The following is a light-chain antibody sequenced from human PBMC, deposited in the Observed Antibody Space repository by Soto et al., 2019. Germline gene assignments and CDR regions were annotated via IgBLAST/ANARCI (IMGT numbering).Light chain of an antibody. CDR2: DTS. CDR3: QQYGSIPRT. V-gene: IGKV3D-20*01. CDR1: QSVTSNY. J-gene: IGKJ1*01. Sequence: EIGLTQSPATLSLSPGERATLSCGASQSVTSNYLAWYQHKPGLAPRLLIFDTSSRAAGIPDRFSGSGSGTDFTLTISGLEPEDFAVYYCQQYGSIPRTFGQGTKVEIK.